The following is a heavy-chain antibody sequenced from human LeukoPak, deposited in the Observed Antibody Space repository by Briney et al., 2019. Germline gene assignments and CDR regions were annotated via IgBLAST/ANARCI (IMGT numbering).Heavy chain of an antibody. J-gene: IGHJ6*02. D-gene: IGHD2-15*01. CDR2: ISSSSDSI. V-gene: IGHV3-21*01. CDR3: ARCSGGTCYSGAHSFYGMDV. Sequence: GGSLRLFCAASGFTFSDYSMNWVRQAPGKGLEWVSSISSSSDSIYYADSVKGRFTISRDNAKNSLYLQVNSLRAEDTAVYYCARCSGGTCYSGAHSFYGMDVWGQGTTVSVSS. CDR1: GFTFSDYS.